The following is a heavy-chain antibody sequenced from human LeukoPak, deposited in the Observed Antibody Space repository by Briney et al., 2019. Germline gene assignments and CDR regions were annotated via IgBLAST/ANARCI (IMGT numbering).Heavy chain of an antibody. D-gene: IGHD2-15*01. CDR3: ARDWPEYCRGGSCYSGYFDY. Sequence: GRSLRLSCAASGFTFSSYAMHWVRQAPGKGLEWVAVISYDGSNKYYADSVKGRFTISRDNSKNTLYLQMNSLRAEDTAVYYCARDWPEYCRGGSCYSGYFDYWGQGTLVTVSS. J-gene: IGHJ4*02. V-gene: IGHV3-30*04. CDR2: ISYDGSNK. CDR1: GFTFSSYA.